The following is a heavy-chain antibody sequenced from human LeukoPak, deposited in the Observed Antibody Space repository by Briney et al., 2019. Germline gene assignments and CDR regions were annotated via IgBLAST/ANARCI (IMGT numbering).Heavy chain of an antibody. CDR2: IYYSGST. Sequence: SETLSLTCTVSGGSTSSSSYYWGWIRQPPGKGLEWIGSIYYSGSTYYNPSLKSRVTISVDTSKNQFSLKLSSVTAADTAVYYCARLSSSGRDTGPAFDYWGQGTLVTVSS. J-gene: IGHJ4*02. CDR1: GGSTSSSSYY. V-gene: IGHV4-39*01. D-gene: IGHD6-19*01. CDR3: ARLSSSGRDTGPAFDY.